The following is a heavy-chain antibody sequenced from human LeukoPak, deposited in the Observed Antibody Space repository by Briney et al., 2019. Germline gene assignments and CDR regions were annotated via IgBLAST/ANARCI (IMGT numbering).Heavy chain of an antibody. CDR1: GYTFTVYY. V-gene: IGHV1-2*06. CDR2: INPNSGGT. D-gene: IGHD5-18*01. J-gene: IGHJ4*02. Sequence: ASVKVSCKASGYTFTVYYTHWVRQAPGQGLEWMGRINPNSGGTNYAQKFQGRVTMTRDTSISTAYMELSRLGSDDTAVYYCAREKRSGYSYGYGYWGQGTLVTVSS. CDR3: AREKRSGYSYGYGY.